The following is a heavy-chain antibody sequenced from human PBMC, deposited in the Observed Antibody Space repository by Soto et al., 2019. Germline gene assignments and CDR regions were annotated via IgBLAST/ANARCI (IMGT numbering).Heavy chain of an antibody. CDR3: ARDSSRFLEWDEKTGWYYFDY. J-gene: IGHJ4*02. V-gene: IGHV4-31*03. Sequence: QVQLQESGPGLVKPSQTLSLTCTVSGGSISSGGYYWSWIRQHPGKGLEWIGYINYSGSTYYNPSLKSRVTISVDTSKNQFSLKLSSVTAADTAVYYCARDSSRFLEWDEKTGWYYFDYWGQGTLVTVSS. CDR2: INYSGST. CDR1: GGSISSGGYY. D-gene: IGHD3-3*01.